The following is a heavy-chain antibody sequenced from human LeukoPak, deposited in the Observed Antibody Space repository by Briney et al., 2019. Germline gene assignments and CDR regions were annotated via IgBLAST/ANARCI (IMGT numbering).Heavy chain of an antibody. CDR2: IYYSGST. CDR3: ARGGYGYGLHAFDI. J-gene: IGHJ3*02. Sequence: SETLSLTCTVSGGSISSYYWSWIRQPPGKGLEWIGYIYYSGSTNYNPSLKSRVTISVDTSKNQFSLKLSSVTAADTAVYYCARGGYGYGLHAFDIWGQGTMVTVSS. D-gene: IGHD5-18*01. CDR1: GGSISSYY. V-gene: IGHV4-59*01.